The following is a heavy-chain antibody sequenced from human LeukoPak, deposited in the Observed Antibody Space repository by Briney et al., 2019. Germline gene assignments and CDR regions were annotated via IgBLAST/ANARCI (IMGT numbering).Heavy chain of an antibody. V-gene: IGHV3-30*03. D-gene: IGHD3-3*01. CDR3: ARGEDFPDS. J-gene: IGHJ4*02. CDR2: ISFDGSDE. Sequence: TGGSLRLSCAASGFTFRTYNMNWVRQVPGKGLEWVAVISFDGSDEYYADSVKGRFTISRDNSKDMVFLQINNLREDDTAMFYCARGEDFPDSWGQGTLVIASS. CDR1: GFTFRTYN.